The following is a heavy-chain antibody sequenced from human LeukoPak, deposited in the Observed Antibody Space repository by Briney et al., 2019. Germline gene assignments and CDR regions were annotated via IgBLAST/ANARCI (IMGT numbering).Heavy chain of an antibody. Sequence: GGSLRLSCAASGFTFSSYGMHWVRQAPGKGLEWVAVISYDGSNKYYADSVKGRFTISRDNSKNTLYLQMNSLRAEDTAVYYCAKDLEQWLVYYFDYWGQGTLVTVSS. CDR2: ISYDGSNK. J-gene: IGHJ4*02. CDR1: GFTFSSYG. D-gene: IGHD6-19*01. V-gene: IGHV3-30*18. CDR3: AKDLEQWLVYYFDY.